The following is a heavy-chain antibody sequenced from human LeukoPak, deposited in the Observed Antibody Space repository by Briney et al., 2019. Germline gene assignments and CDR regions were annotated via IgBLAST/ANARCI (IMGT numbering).Heavy chain of an antibody. Sequence: GGSLRPSCAASGFTFSSYSMNWVRQAPGKGLEWVSYISSSSSTIYYADSVKGRFTISRDNAKNSLYLQMNSLRAEDTAVYYCARDYPSQYYDFWSGSFFGYWGQGTLVTVSS. CDR2: ISSSSSTI. V-gene: IGHV3-48*01. CDR1: GFTFSSYS. CDR3: ARDYPSQYYDFWSGSFFGY. D-gene: IGHD3-3*01. J-gene: IGHJ4*02.